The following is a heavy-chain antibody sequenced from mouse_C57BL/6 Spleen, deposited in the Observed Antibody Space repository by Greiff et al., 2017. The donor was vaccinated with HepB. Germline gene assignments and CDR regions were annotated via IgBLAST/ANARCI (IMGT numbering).Heavy chain of an antibody. CDR3: AGATVVAGGLGDY. Sequence: QQSCKASGYTFTSYWMHCVKQRPGRGLEWIGRIDPNSGGTKYNEKFKSKATLTVDKPSSTAYMQLSSLTSEDSAVYYCAGATVVAGGLGDYWGQGTTLTVSS. J-gene: IGHJ2*01. CDR1: GYTFTSYW. CDR2: IDPNSGGT. D-gene: IGHD1-1*01. V-gene: IGHV1-72*01.